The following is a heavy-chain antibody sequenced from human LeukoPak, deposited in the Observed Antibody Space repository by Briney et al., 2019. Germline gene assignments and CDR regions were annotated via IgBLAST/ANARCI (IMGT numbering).Heavy chain of an antibody. CDR3: ARDEKAVAGWYFEGDY. J-gene: IGHJ4*02. Sequence: ASVKVSCKASGYTFTSYGISWVRQAPRQGLEWMGWISAYNGNTNYAQKLQGRVTMTTDTSTSTAYMELRSLRSDDTAVYYCARDEKAVAGWYFEGDYWGQGTLVTVSS. D-gene: IGHD6-19*01. CDR2: ISAYNGNT. V-gene: IGHV1-18*01. CDR1: GYTFTSYG.